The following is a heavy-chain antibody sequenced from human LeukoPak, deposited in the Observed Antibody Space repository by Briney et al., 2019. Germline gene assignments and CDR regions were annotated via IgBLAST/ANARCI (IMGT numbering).Heavy chain of an antibody. CDR3: ASPSNGGPAEAGTGI. CDR1: GFPFSTYW. Sequence: GGSLRLSCAGSGFPFSTYWMHWVRQAPGKGLVWVSRISADGSGTIYADSVKGRVTVSRDNAKNTLFLQMNSLRVEDTAVYYCASPSNGGPAEAGTGIWGQGTLVTVSS. D-gene: IGHD6-19*01. J-gene: IGHJ4*02. CDR2: ISADGSGT. V-gene: IGHV3-74*01.